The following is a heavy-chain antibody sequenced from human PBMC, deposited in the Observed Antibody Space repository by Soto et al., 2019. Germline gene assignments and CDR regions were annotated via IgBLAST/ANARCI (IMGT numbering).Heavy chain of an antibody. J-gene: IGHJ4*02. CDR1: GYTFTSYG. CDR3: ARTDSRPQDFDY. Sequence: QVQLVQSGAEVKKPGASVKVSCKAPGYTFTSYGITWVRQAPGQGLEWMGWINPYNGNTTYAQKLQGRVTMTTYTSTSTAYMELRSLRSDDTAVYYCARTDSRPQDFDYWGQGTLVSVSS. D-gene: IGHD6-13*01. V-gene: IGHV1-18*01. CDR2: INPYNGNT.